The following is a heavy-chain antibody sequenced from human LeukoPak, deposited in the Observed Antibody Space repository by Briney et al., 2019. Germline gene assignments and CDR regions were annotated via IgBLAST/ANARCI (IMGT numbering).Heavy chain of an antibody. V-gene: IGHV3-7*05. CDR1: GFTFSSYW. CDR3: ARDWEFYGGPGYFDY. J-gene: IGHJ4*02. D-gene: IGHD4-23*01. Sequence: GGSLRLSCAASGFTFSSYWMGWVRQAPGKGLEWVANIKQDGSEKYYVDSVKGRFTISRDNAKNSLYLQMNSLRAEDTAVYYCARDWEFYGGPGYFDYWGQGTLVTVSS. CDR2: IKQDGSEK.